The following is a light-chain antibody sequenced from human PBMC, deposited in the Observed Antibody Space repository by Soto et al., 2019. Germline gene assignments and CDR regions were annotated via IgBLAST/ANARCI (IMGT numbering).Light chain of an antibody. J-gene: IGKJ4*01. CDR2: GAS. V-gene: IGKV1-5*01. CDR1: QSVSTW. Sequence: DIQMTQSSSTLSASVGDRVTITCRASQSVSTWLAWYQQKPGTAPKLLIYGASSLESGVPSSFSGNGSGTEFTLTIGSLQPEDFATYHCQQLNSYPLTFGGGTKVDIK. CDR3: QQLNSYPLT.